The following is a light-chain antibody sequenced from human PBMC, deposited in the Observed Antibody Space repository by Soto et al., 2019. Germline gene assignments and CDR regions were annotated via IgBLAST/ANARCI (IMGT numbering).Light chain of an antibody. CDR2: GAS. J-gene: IGKJ1*01. Sequence: EIVLTQSPATLSLSPGERATLSCRASQSVSSYLAWYQQKPGQAPRLLIYGASSRATGIPDRFSGSGSGTDFTLTISRLEPEDFAVYYCQQYGSSPETCGQGTKVDIK. CDR1: QSVSSY. V-gene: IGKV3-20*01. CDR3: QQYGSSPET.